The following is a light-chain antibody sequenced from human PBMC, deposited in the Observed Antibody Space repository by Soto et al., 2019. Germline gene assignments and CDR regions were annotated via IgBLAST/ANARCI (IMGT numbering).Light chain of an antibody. Sequence: EIVLTQSPGTLSLSPGERATLACRASPSVSSSYLAWYQQKPGQAPRRLIYGASSSATGIPDRFSGSGSGTDFTLTISRLEPEDFAVYYCQQYGSSPGAFGQGNKVEIK. J-gene: IGKJ1*01. CDR1: PSVSSSY. CDR3: QQYGSSPGA. V-gene: IGKV3-20*01. CDR2: GAS.